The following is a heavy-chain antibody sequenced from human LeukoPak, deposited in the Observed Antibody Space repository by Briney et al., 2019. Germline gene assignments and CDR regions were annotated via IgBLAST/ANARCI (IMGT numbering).Heavy chain of an antibody. D-gene: IGHD3-22*01. J-gene: IGHJ4*02. CDR2: IYYSGST. Sequence: SETLSLTCTVSGGSISSYYWSWIRQPPGKGLEWIGYIYYSGSTNYNPSLKSQVTISVDTSKNQFSLKLSSVTAADTAVYYCARDSGGHYYDSSGYYFDYWGQGTLVTVSS. CDR3: ARDSGGHYYDSSGYYFDY. CDR1: GGSISSYY. V-gene: IGHV4-59*01.